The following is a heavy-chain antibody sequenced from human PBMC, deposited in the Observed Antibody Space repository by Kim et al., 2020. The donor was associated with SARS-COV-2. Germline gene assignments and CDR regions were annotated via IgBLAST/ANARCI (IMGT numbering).Heavy chain of an antibody. CDR2: IWYDGSNK. CDR1: GFTFSNYG. Sequence: GGSLRLSCAASGFTFSNYGMHWVRQAPCKGLEWVAVIWYDGSNKYYADSVKGRFTISRDNSKNTVYLQMNSLRAEDTAVYYCAREDYCDSSAAFDIWGQGTRVTVSS. D-gene: IGHD3-22*01. J-gene: IGHJ3*02. CDR3: AREDYCDSSAAFDI. V-gene: IGHV3-33*01.